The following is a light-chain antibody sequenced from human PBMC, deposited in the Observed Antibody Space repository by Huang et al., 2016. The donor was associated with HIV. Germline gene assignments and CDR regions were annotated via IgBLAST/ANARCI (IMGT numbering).Light chain of an antibody. J-gene: IGKJ2*01. Sequence: EIVMTQSPATLSVSPGERATLSRRASQSVSSNLAWYQQKPGQAPRLLIYGASTRATVIPARFSGSGSGTEFTLTISSLQSEDFAVYYCQQYNNWPPWYTFGQGTKLEIK. CDR3: QQYNNWPPWYT. CDR1: QSVSSN. CDR2: GAS. V-gene: IGKV3-15*01.